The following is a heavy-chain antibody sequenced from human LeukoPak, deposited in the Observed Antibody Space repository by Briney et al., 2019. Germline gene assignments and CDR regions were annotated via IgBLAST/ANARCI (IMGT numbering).Heavy chain of an antibody. J-gene: IGHJ4*02. V-gene: IGHV4-61*09. D-gene: IGHD3-16*01. Sequence: SQTLSLTCTVSGGSISSGSYYWSWIRQPAGKGLEWIGEINHSGSTNYNPSLKSRVTISVDTSKNQFSLKLSSVTAADTAVYYCAGFRVAEYYFDYWGQGTLVTVSS. CDR2: INHSGST. CDR1: GGSISSGSYY. CDR3: AGFRVAEYYFDY.